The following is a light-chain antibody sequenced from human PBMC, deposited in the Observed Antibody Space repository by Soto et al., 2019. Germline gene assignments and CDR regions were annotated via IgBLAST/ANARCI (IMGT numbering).Light chain of an antibody. CDR2: DAS. Sequence: EIVLTPSPTPPAFSPGGRGPLPCRASQSVSSYLAWYQQKPGQAPRLLIYDASNRATGIPARFSGSGSGTDFTLTNSSLEPEDFAVYYCQQRSNWPAITFGQGTRLEIK. CDR3: QQRSNWPAIT. J-gene: IGKJ5*01. V-gene: IGKV3-11*01. CDR1: QSVSSY.